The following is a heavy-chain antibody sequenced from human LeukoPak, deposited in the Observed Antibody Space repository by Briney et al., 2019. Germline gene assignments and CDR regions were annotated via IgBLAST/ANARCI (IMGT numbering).Heavy chain of an antibody. CDR2: ISGGGGST. CDR3: AKGSGINHYHWIDP. CDR1: EFTFSNYA. D-gene: IGHD1-14*01. Sequence: PGGSLRLSCAASEFTFSNYAMNWVRQAPGKGLEWASGISGGGGSTYYADSVKGRFTISRDNSKNTLYLQMDSLRAEDTALYYCAKGSGINHYHWIDPWGQGTLVTVSS. V-gene: IGHV3-23*01. J-gene: IGHJ5*02.